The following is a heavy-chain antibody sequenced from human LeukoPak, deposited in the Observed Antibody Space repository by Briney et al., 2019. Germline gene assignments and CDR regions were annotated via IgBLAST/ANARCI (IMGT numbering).Heavy chain of an antibody. Sequence: SETLSLTCTVSGYSISSGYYWGWIRQPPGKGLEWIGSIYHSGSTYYNPSLKSRVTISVDTSKNQFSLKLSSVTAADTAVYYCARVKFTKTDFDYWGQGTLVTVSS. CDR3: ARVKFTKTDFDY. CDR1: GYSISSGYY. D-gene: IGHD2-8*01. V-gene: IGHV4-38-2*02. J-gene: IGHJ4*02. CDR2: IYHSGST.